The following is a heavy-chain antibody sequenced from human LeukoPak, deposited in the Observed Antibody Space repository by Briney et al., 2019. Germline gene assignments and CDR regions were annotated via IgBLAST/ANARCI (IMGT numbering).Heavy chain of an antibody. CDR1: GFTFSNYA. CDR2: ISGSGGST. D-gene: IGHD3-22*01. J-gene: IGHJ4*02. V-gene: IGHV3-23*01. Sequence: PGGSLGLSCAASGFTFSNYAMSWVRQAPGKGLEWVSTISGSGGSTYYADSVKGRFTISRDNSKNTLYLQMNSLRAEDTAVYYCAKGSPYYYDSSGYYFYFDYWGQGTWSPSPQ. CDR3: AKGSPYYYDSSGYYFYFDY.